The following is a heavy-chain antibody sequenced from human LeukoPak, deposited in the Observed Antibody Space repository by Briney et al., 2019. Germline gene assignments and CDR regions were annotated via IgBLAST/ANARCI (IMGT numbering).Heavy chain of an antibody. J-gene: IGHJ6*03. CDR2: IRYDGSNK. Sequence: GGSLRLSCAASGFTFSSYGMHWVRQAPGKGLEWVAFIRYDGSNKYYADSVKGRFAISRDNSKNTLYLQMNSPRAEDTAVYYCAKDPRVGATNYYYMDVWGKGTTVTVSS. V-gene: IGHV3-30*02. CDR3: AKDPRVGATNYYYMDV. CDR1: GFTFSSYG. D-gene: IGHD1-26*01.